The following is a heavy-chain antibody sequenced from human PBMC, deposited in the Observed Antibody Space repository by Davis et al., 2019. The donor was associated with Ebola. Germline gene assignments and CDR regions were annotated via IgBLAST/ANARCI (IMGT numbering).Heavy chain of an antibody. CDR1: GGSVGSDY. V-gene: IGHV4-59*08. Sequence: MPSETLSLTCSVSGGSVGSDYWSWIRQSPGKGLEWIAFISNGGRTIYKPSLRGRVTISIDTSKNQFSLKLSSVTAADTAVYYCASAYDSSGYYWIYFDYWGQGTLVTVSS. CDR2: ISNGGRT. D-gene: IGHD3-22*01. CDR3: ASAYDSSGYYWIYFDY. J-gene: IGHJ4*02.